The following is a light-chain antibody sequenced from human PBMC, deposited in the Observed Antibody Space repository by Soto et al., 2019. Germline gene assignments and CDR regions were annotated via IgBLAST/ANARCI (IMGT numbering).Light chain of an antibody. CDR2: GAS. V-gene: IGKV3-15*01. J-gene: IGKJ4*01. CDR3: QQFNNWPLT. Sequence: EIVMTQSPATLSVSLGEGVTLSCRASQSIRGDLAWYQQKPGQTPRLLIYGASTRATGVPARFSGSGSVTEFTLTISSLQSEDSAVYYCQQFNNWPLTFGGGTKVEIK. CDR1: QSIRGD.